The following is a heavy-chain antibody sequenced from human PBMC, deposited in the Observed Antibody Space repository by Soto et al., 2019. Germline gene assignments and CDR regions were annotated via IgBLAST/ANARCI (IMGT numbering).Heavy chain of an antibody. Sequence: SETLSLTCSVSGGSISKFYWSWIRKTAGKGLEWMGRVYATGTTDYNPSLRSRVAMSVDISRKTFSLRLTSVTAADTGMYYCVRDGSRTLRDWFDPWGQGKLVTVSS. J-gene: IGHJ5*02. D-gene: IGHD3-10*01. CDR1: GGSISKFY. CDR3: VRDGSRTLRDWFDP. V-gene: IGHV4-4*07. CDR2: VYATGTT.